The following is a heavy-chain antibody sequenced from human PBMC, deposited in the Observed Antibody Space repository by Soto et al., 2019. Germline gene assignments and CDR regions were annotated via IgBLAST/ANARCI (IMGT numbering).Heavy chain of an antibody. CDR1: GFTFSSYS. Sequence: EVQLVESGGGLVKPGGSLRLSCAASGFTFSSYSMNWVRQAPGKGLEWVSSISSSSSYIYYADSVKGRFTISRDNAKNSLYLQMNSLRAEDTAVYYCARGADIVVPAAIPLYYYGMDVWGQGTTVTVSS. V-gene: IGHV3-21*01. CDR3: ARGADIVVPAAIPLYYYGMDV. CDR2: ISSSSSYI. D-gene: IGHD2-2*02. J-gene: IGHJ6*02.